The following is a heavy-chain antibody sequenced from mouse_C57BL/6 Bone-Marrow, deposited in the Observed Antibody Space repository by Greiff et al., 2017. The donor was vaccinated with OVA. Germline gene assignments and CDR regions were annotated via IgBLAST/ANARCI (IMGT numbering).Heavy chain of an antibody. CDR2: INPSSGYT. CDR3: ARSPYGYGDY. J-gene: IGHJ4*01. Sequence: QVQLKESGAELARPGASVKMSCKASGYTFTSYTMHWVKQRPGQGLEWIGYINPSSGYTKYNQKFKDKATLTADKSSSTAYMQLSSLTSEDSAVYYCARSPYGYGDYWGQGTSVTVSS. CDR1: GYTFTSYT. V-gene: IGHV1-4*01. D-gene: IGHD2-2*01.